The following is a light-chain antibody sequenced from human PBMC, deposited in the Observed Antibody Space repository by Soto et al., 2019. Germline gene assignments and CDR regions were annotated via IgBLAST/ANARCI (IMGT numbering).Light chain of an antibody. V-gene: IGKV3-20*01. CDR3: QQYGSSPWT. CDR2: DAS. J-gene: IGKJ1*01. Sequence: EVALTQSPGTLSLSPGARATLSCRASQNIANDYLTWYQQKPGQAPRVLIYDASTRATGIPDRFGGSGSGTDFTLTISRLEPEDFAMYYCQQYGSSPWTFGQGTKVEI. CDR1: QNIANDY.